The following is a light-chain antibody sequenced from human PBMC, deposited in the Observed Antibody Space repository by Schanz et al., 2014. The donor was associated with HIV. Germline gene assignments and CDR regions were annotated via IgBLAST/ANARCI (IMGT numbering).Light chain of an antibody. Sequence: QSVLTQPPSPSGAPGQWVTVSCSGGSSNIGAGFDLHWHQQLPGTAPKLLLYGDNSRPSGVPDRFSGSGSDTSASLAISGLQSEDEADYYCAGWDDSLDGWVFGGGTKLTVL. J-gene: IGLJ3*02. CDR3: AGWDDSLDGWV. CDR2: GDN. V-gene: IGLV1-40*01. CDR1: SSNIGAGFD.